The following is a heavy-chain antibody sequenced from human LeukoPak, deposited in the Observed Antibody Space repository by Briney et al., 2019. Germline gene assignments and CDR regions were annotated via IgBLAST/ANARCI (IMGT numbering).Heavy chain of an antibody. CDR3: AQIGTENCSGGSCYSWGYYYYYYYMDV. CDR1: GGSISSSSYY. CDR2: IYYSGST. Sequence: SETLSLTCTVSGGSISSSSYYWGWIRQPPGKGLEWIGSIYYSGSTYYNPSLKSRVTISVDTSKNQFSLKLSSVTAADTGVYYRAQIGTENCSGGSCYSWGYYYYYYYMDVWGKGTTVTVSS. J-gene: IGHJ6*03. V-gene: IGHV4-39*01. D-gene: IGHD2-15*01.